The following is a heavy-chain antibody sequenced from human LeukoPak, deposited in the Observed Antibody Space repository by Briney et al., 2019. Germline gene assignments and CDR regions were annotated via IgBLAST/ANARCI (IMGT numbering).Heavy chain of an antibody. CDR3: ARVPWGSGSYRNAFDI. CDR2: IYTSGST. V-gene: IGHV4-4*07. J-gene: IGHJ3*02. CDR1: GGSISSYY. Sequence: SETLSLTCTVSGGSISSYYWSWIRQPAGKGLEWIGRIYTSGSTNYNPSLKSRVTMLVDTSKNQFSLKLSSVTAADTAVYYCARVPWGSGSYRNAFDIWGQGTMVTVSS. D-gene: IGHD3-10*01.